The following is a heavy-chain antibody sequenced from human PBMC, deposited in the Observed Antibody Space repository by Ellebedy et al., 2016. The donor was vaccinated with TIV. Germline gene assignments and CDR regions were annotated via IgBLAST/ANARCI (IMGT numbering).Heavy chain of an antibody. CDR1: GFTFSSYA. CDR3: ARVGSGSFPHDYDY. Sequence: GESLKISCAASGFTFSSYAMTWVRQAPGKGLEWIGRSRNKAQSYNTAYAASVRGRFTVSREVSENSVFLQMNSLKTEDTAVYYCARVGSGSFPHDYDYWGQGTLVTVSS. D-gene: IGHD3-10*01. J-gene: IGHJ4*02. V-gene: IGHV3-72*01. CDR2: SRNKAQSYNT.